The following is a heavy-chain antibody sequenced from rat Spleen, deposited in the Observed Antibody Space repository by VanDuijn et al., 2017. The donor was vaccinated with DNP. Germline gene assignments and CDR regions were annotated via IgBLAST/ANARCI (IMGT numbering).Heavy chain of an antibody. D-gene: IGHD4-3*01. CDR3: VRWNSGHFDY. Sequence: EVQLVESGGDLVQPGRSLKLSCTASGFSFSDFYMAWVRQVPTKGLEWVAYISYDGGKTFYGDSVKGRFTISRDNAKSTLYLQMNSLRSEDMATYYCVRWNSGHFDYWGQGVMVTVSS. CDR2: ISYDGGKT. CDR1: GFSFSDFY. J-gene: IGHJ2*01. V-gene: IGHV5-22*01.